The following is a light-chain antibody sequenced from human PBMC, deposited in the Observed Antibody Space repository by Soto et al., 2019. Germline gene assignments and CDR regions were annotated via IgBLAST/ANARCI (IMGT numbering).Light chain of an antibody. CDR3: QHYGSLSWA. Sequence: EIVLTQSPGTLSLSPGERATLSCRASQSVGSDFLAWYQQRPGQPPRILIFGASGRATGIPDRFSGSGSGTDFTLTISRLEPEDFAVYYCQHYGSLSWAFGQGTKVEMK. J-gene: IGKJ1*01. V-gene: IGKV3-20*01. CDR2: GAS. CDR1: QSVGSDF.